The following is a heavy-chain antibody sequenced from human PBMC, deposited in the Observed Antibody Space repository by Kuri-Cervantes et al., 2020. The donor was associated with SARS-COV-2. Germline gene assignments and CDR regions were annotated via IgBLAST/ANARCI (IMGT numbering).Heavy chain of an antibody. V-gene: IGHV4-59*08. CDR3: SSSPCRGSCSTSFDY. Sequence: SETLSLTCTVSGGSISSYYWSWIRQPPGKGLEWIGYIYYSGSTNYNPSLKSRVTISVDTSKNQFSLKLSSVTAADTAVYYCSSSPCRGSCSTSFDYWGQGTLVTVSS. J-gene: IGHJ4*02. D-gene: IGHD2-15*01. CDR1: GGSISSYY. CDR2: IYYSGST.